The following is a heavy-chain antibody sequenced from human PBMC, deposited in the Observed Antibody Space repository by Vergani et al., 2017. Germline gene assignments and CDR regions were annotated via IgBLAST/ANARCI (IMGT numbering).Heavy chain of an antibody. D-gene: IGHD3-10*01. J-gene: IGHJ4*02. CDR2: IIPIFGTA. V-gene: IGHV1-69*18. CDR1: GYTFTSYA. CDR3: ARDRIGELHFDY. Sequence: QVQLVQSGSELKKPGASVKVSCKASGYTFTSYAMNWVRQAPGQGLEWMGRIIPIFGTANYAQKFQGRVTITADESTSTAYMELSSLRSEDTAVYYCARDRIGELHFDYWGQGTLVTVSS.